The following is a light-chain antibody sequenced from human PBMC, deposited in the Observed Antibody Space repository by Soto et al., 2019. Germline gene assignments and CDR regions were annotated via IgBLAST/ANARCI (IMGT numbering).Light chain of an antibody. CDR2: EDN. CDR3: QSYDSNNRGV. Sequence: NFMLTQPHSVSESPGKTITISCTGSGGTVASNYVQWYQQRPGSAPTTVIYEDNRRPSGVPERFSGSIDGSSNSASLTISGLKAEDEADYYCQSYDSNNRGVFGGGTKLTVL. CDR1: GGTVASNY. V-gene: IGLV6-57*02. J-gene: IGLJ3*02.